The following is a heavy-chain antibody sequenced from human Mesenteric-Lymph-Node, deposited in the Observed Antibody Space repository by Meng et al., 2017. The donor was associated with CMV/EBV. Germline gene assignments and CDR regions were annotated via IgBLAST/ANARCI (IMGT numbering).Heavy chain of an antibody. CDR1: GFTFSDYY. V-gene: IGHV3-66*02. CDR3: ARVIHDYGDYGRFDY. D-gene: IGHD4-17*01. CDR2: IYSGGST. J-gene: IGHJ4*02. Sequence: GESLKISCAASGFTFSDYYMTWVRQAPGKGLEWVSVIYSGGSTYYADSVKGRFTISRDNSKNTLYLQMNSLRVEDTAVYYCARVIHDYGDYGRFDYWGQGTLVTVSS.